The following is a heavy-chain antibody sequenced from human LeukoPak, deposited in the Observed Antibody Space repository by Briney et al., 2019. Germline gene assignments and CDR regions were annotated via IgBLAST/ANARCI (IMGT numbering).Heavy chain of an antibody. D-gene: IGHD3-10*01. CDR2: IRYDGSNK. Sequence: SGGSLRLSCAASGFTFSSYGMHWVRQAAGKGLEWVAFIRYDGSNKYYADSVKGRFTISRDNAKNSLYLQMNSLRAEDTAVYYCARDLYYGSGSYDYWGQGTLVTVSS. V-gene: IGHV3-30*02. CDR1: GFTFSSYG. J-gene: IGHJ4*02. CDR3: ARDLYYGSGSYDY.